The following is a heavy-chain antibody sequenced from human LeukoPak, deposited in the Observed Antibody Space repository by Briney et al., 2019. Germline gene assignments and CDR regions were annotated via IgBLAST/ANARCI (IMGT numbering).Heavy chain of an antibody. CDR1: GYTFTSYD. CDR2: MNPNSGNT. CDR3: ASHFWSGYFGDDAFDI. Sequence: GASVKVSCKASGYTFTSYDINWVRQATGQGLEWMGWMNPNSGNTGYAQKFQGRVTITRNTSISTAYMELSSLRSEDTAVYYCASHFWSGYFGDDAFDIWGQGTMVTVSS. D-gene: IGHD3-3*02. J-gene: IGHJ3*02. V-gene: IGHV1-8*03.